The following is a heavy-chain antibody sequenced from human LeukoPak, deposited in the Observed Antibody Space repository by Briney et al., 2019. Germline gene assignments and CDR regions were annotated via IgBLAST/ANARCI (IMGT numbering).Heavy chain of an antibody. CDR2: INWSGGST. J-gene: IGHJ4*02. CDR1: GFTFDDYG. V-gene: IGHV3-20*04. CDR3: AKVLSSGWYDIFDY. Sequence: GGSLRLSCAASGFTFDDYGMSWVRQAPGKGLEWVSGINWSGGSTGYADSVTGRFTISRDNAKNSLYLQMNSLRAEDTALYYCAKVLSSGWYDIFDYWGQGTLVTVSS. D-gene: IGHD6-19*01.